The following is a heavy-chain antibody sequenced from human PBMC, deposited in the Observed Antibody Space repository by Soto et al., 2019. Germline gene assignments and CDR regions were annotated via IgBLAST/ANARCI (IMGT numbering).Heavy chain of an antibody. J-gene: IGHJ6*02. D-gene: IGHD2-15*01. Sequence: QVQLVESGGGVVQPGRSLRLSCAASGFTFSSYGMHWVRQAPGKGLEWVAVISYDGSNKYYADSVKGRFTISRDNSKKTLNLQMNSQRAEDTAVYYCAKDLQTSHDSDYDRMDVWAQGPTVTASS. CDR2: ISYDGSNK. CDR3: AKDLQTSHDSDYDRMDV. CDR1: GFTFSSYG. V-gene: IGHV3-30*18.